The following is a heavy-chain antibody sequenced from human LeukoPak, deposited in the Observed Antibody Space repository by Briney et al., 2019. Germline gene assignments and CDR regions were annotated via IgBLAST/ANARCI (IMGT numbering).Heavy chain of an antibody. CDR1: GFTFSSYE. CDR2: ISSSGSTI. D-gene: IGHD3-22*01. Sequence: GGSLRLSCAASGFTFSSYEMNWVRQAPGKGVEWVSYISSSGSTIFYADSVKGRCTISRDNDKNSVYLEMNSLRAEDTAVYYCARSSFAYYYDSSGYLDNWGQGTLVTVSP. CDR3: ARSSFAYYYDSSGYLDN. J-gene: IGHJ4*02. V-gene: IGHV3-48*03.